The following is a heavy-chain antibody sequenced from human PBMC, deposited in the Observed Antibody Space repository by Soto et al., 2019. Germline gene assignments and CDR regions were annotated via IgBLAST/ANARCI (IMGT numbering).Heavy chain of an antibody. CDR2: MNPNSGNT. Sequence: ASVKVSCKASGYTFTSYDINWVRQATGQGLEWMGWMNPNSGNTGYAQKFQGRVTMTRNTSISTAYMELSSLRSEDTAVYYCARGLTMVYATPDWFDPWGQGTLVTVSS. V-gene: IGHV1-8*01. D-gene: IGHD2-8*01. CDR3: ARGLTMVYATPDWFDP. CDR1: GYTFTSYD. J-gene: IGHJ5*02.